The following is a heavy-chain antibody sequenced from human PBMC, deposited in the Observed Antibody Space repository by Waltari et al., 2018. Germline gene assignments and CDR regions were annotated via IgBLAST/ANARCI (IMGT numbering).Heavy chain of an antibody. V-gene: IGHV1-69*11. CDR2: IIPMLGAA. D-gene: IGHD6-19*01. Sequence: QVQLVQSGAEVKKPGSSVKISCKASGGTFSSYAISWVRQAPGQGLEWMGRIIPMLGAANYAQKLQGKVTLIADESTSTAYMEMNSLKYEDTAIYYCANEGQWRDPSGGRWLGPWGQGTLVTVSS. CDR3: ANEGQWRDPSGGRWLGP. CDR1: GGTFSSYA. J-gene: IGHJ5*02.